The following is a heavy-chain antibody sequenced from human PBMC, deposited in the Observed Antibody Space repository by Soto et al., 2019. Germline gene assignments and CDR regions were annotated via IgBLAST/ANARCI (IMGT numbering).Heavy chain of an antibody. CDR2: ISGYNGNT. D-gene: IGHD3-22*01. V-gene: IGHV1-18*04. Sequence: QVQLVQSGAEVKKPGASVKVSFKASGYTFTIYGISWVRQAPGQGLEWMGWISGYNGNTDYAQNLRDRVTLTTDASTSSVYMELRSLRSDDTAVYYCARVDYYDSSGYYGYWGQGTLITVSS. J-gene: IGHJ4*02. CDR1: GYTFTIYG. CDR3: ARVDYYDSSGYYGY.